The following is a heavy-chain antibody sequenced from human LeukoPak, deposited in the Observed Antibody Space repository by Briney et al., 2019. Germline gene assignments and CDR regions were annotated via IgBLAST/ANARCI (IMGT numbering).Heavy chain of an antibody. V-gene: IGHV4-4*07. Sequence: PSETLSLTCTVSGGSISSYYWSWIRQPAGKGLEWIGRIYTSGSTNYNPSLKSRVTMSVDTSKNQFSLKLSAVTAADTAVYYWARGDPLWSEEDYWGQETLVTASS. CDR2: IYTSGST. CDR3: ARGDPLWSEEDY. J-gene: IGHJ4*02. D-gene: IGHD3-10*01. CDR1: GGSISSYY.